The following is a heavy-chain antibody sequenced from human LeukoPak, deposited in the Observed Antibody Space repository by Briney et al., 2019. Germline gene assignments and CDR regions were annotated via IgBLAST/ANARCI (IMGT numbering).Heavy chain of an antibody. J-gene: IGHJ1*01. Sequence: AGGPLRLSCSASGFTFSTYSMNGVRQSPGKGLEWVSSISGGSNYIYYADSVKGRFTISRDNAKNSLYLQMNSLRAEDTAVYYCARDFGDSSEYFQHWGQGTLVTVSS. CDR2: ISGGSNYI. CDR3: ARDFGDSSEYFQH. CDR1: GFTFSTYS. V-gene: IGHV3-21*01. D-gene: IGHD6-13*01.